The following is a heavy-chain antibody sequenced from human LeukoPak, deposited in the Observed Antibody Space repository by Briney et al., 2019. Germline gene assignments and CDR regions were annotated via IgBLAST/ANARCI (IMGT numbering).Heavy chain of an antibody. CDR3: TTGNSLGRDGNYFFDF. V-gene: IGHV3-15*01. CDR1: GFPFSTFW. D-gene: IGHD1-7*01. J-gene: IGHJ4*02. CDR2: IKSKTEGGTM. Sequence: GGSLRLSCAASGFPFSTFWMDWVRQAPGKGLEWVGRIKSKTEGGTMDYAAPVKGRFTISRDDSKNTLYLQMNSLKTEDTAVYYCTTGNSLGRDGNYFFDFWGPGTLVTVSS.